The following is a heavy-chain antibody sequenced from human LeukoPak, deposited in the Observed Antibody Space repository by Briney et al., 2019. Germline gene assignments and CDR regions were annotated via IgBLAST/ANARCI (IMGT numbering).Heavy chain of an antibody. CDR2: ISSGSSYI. J-gene: IGHJ6*03. CDR1: GFTFRKYN. CDR3: ARGGNVDIVATIYGGYYYYMDV. D-gene: IGHD5-12*01. Sequence: PGGSLRLSCAASGFTFRKYNMNWVRQAPGKGLEWVSAISSGSSYIYYADSVKGRFTISRDNAKNSLYLQMNSLRAEDTAVYYCARGGNVDIVATIYGGYYYYMDVWGRGTTVTISS. V-gene: IGHV3-21*01.